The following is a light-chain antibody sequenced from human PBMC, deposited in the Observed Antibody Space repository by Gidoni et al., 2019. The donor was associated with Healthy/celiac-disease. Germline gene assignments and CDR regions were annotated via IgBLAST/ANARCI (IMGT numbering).Light chain of an antibody. CDR3: QQSYSTPQT. Sequence: DIQMTQSPSSLSASVGDRVTITCRASQSISSYLNWYQQKPVKAPKLLIYDASSLQSGVPSRFSGSGSGTDYTLTISSLQPEDFATYYCQQSYSTPQTFGQGTKVEIK. J-gene: IGKJ1*01. V-gene: IGKV1-39*01. CDR2: DAS. CDR1: QSISSY.